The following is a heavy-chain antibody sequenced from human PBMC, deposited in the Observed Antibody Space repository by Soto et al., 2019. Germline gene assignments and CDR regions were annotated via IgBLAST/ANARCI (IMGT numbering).Heavy chain of an antibody. Sequence: QVQLVESGGGVVQPGRSLRLSCAASGFTFSTYGMNWVRQAPGNGLEWVALVWYDGRNKDYADSVKGRFTISRDNSKNTLYLQMNSLRDEDTAVYYCVRAAGYSGNDYVYYYGMDVWGQGTTVTVSS. CDR2: VWYDGRNK. CDR1: GFTFSTYG. V-gene: IGHV3-33*01. J-gene: IGHJ6*02. D-gene: IGHD5-12*01. CDR3: VRAAGYSGNDYVYYYGMDV.